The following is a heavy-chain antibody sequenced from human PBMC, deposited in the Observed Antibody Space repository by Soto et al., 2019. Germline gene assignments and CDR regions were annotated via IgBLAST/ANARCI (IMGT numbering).Heavy chain of an antibody. CDR1: GGSISSGGYY. V-gene: IGHV4-31*03. J-gene: IGHJ6*02. Sequence: SETLSLTCTVSGGSISSGGYYWSWIRQHPGKGLEWIGYIYYSGSTYYNPSLKSRVTISVDTSKNQFSLKLSSVTAADTAVYYCVRDSRYSGYDGDYYYGMDVWGQGTTVTVS. D-gene: IGHD5-12*01. CDR3: VRDSRYSGYDGDYYYGMDV. CDR2: IYYSGST.